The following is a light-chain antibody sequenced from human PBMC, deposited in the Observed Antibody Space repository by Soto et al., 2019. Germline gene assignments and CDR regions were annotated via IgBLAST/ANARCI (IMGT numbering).Light chain of an antibody. J-gene: IGKJ1*01. CDR2: ATS. CDR3: QQYGTSPRT. CDR1: QSFSSSY. Sequence: EIVFTQSPGTLSFSPGERATLSCRASQSFSSSYLAWYQQKPGQAPRLLIYATSSRATGIPDRFSGSGSQTDFTLTISRLEPEDFAVYYCQQYGTSPRTFGQGTRWIS. V-gene: IGKV3-20*01.